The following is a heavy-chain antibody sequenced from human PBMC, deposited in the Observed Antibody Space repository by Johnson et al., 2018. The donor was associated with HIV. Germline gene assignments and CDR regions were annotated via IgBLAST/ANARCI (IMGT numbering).Heavy chain of an antibody. CDR3: ARSRRWFRESDAFDI. J-gene: IGHJ3*02. D-gene: IGHD3-10*01. CDR1: GFTFDDYT. Sequence: VQLVESGGVVVQPGGSLRLSCAASGFTFDDYTMHWVRQAPGKGLEWVSLLSWDGGSPYYADSVKGRLAISRDNAKNSVYLQMNRLRVEDTGLYHFARSRRWFRESDAFDIWGLGTMVTVSS. V-gene: IGHV3-43*01. CDR2: LSWDGGSP.